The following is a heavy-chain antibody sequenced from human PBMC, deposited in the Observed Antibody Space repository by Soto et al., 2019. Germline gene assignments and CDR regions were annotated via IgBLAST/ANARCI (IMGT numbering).Heavy chain of an antibody. CDR3: AKSSSIFGVVALYCMGV. V-gene: IGHV3-23*01. CDR1: GFTFSSYA. D-gene: IGHD3-3*01. Sequence: GPSLTLSFASSGFTFSSYAMSWDRQAPGMGLEWVSPMSGSGGNTYYADSVKGRFTISIDNSKNTLYLQLNSLRAEATAVYYCAKSSSIFGVVALYCMGVWGQGTPVNVSS. J-gene: IGHJ6*02. CDR2: MSGSGGNT.